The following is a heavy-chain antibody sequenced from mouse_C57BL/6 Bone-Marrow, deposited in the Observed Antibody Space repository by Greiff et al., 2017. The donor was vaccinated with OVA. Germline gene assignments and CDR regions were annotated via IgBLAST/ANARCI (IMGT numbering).Heavy chain of an antibody. CDR3: ARYPPYYGSSPWYFDV. D-gene: IGHD1-1*01. J-gene: IGHJ1*03. Sequence: QVQLQQPGAELVMPGASVKLSCKASGYTFTSYWMHWVKQRPGQGLEWIGEFDPSDSCTNYNQKFKGKSTLTVDKSSSTAYMQLSSLTSEDSAVYYGARYPPYYGSSPWYFDVWGTGTTVTVSS. CDR1: GYTFTSYW. V-gene: IGHV1-69*01. CDR2: FDPSDSCT.